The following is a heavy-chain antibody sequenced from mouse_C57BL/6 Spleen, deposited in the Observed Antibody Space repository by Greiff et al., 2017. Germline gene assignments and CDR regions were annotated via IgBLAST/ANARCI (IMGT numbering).Heavy chain of an antibody. CDR2: ISYDGSN. CDR1: GYSITSGYY. Sequence: EVKLMESGPGLVKPSQSLSLTCSVTGYSITSGYYWNWIRQFPGNKLEWMGYISYDGSNNYNPSLKNRISITRDTSKNQFFLKLNSVTTEDTATYYCARGGIYYGNCDYYAMDYWGQGTSVTVSS. D-gene: IGHD2-1*01. V-gene: IGHV3-6*01. CDR3: ARGGIYYGNCDYYAMDY. J-gene: IGHJ4*01.